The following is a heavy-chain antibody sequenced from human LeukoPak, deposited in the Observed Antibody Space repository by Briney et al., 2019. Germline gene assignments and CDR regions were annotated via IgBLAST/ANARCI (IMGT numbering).Heavy chain of an antibody. CDR1: GYTFTAYY. J-gene: IGHJ4*02. D-gene: IGHD5-18*01. V-gene: IGHV1-2*02. Sequence: ASVKVSCKASGYTFTAYYMHWVRQAPGHGLECMGWINPNTGDTNYAQNFQGRVTMNRDTSISTAYMELSSLRSDDTAVYYCARSADGYTCGHFDFWGQGTLVTVSS. CDR2: INPNTGDT. CDR3: ARSADGYTCGHFDF.